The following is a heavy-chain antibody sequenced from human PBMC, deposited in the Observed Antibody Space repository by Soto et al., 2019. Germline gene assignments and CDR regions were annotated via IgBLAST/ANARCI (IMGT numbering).Heavy chain of an antibody. D-gene: IGHD2-2*01. V-gene: IGHV4-59*04. CDR3: SRLTNARPGDD. J-gene: IGHJ4*02. CDR2: IYYSGNT. Sequence: PSETLSLTCTVSGGSISSYYWSWIRQPPGKGLEWIGYIYYSGNTYYNPSLKSRVTMSMDASKNQFSLTLSSVAVADTAVYYCSRLTNARPGDDWGQGTLVTVSS. CDR1: GGSISSYY.